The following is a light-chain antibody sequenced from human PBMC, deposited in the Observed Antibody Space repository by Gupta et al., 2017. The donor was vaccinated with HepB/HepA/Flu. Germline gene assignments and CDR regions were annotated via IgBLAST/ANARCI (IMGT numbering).Light chain of an antibody. Sequence: QSALTQPASVSGSAGQSLTISCTGPSSDFGGYNYVSWYQQHPGKAPTLLIYDVSNRPSGVANRCSGSKSGNKAALTISGLRAEDEANDYCSSFTFTTTLVIFGGGTKLTVL. CDR1: SSDFGGYNY. CDR3: SSFTFTTTLVI. CDR2: DVS. J-gene: IGLJ2*01. V-gene: IGLV2-14*03.